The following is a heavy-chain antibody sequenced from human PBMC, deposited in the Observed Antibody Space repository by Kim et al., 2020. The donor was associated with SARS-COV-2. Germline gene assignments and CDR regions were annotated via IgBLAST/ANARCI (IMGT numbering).Heavy chain of an antibody. Sequence: SETLSRTCAVSGGSISSSNWWSWVRQPPGKGLEWIGEIYHSGSTNYNPSLKSRVTISVDKSKNQFSLKLSSVTAADTAVYYCARDRETMQQQLVRDPTIGIDPWGQGTLVTVSS. J-gene: IGHJ5*02. V-gene: IGHV4-4*02. CDR2: IYHSGST. CDR3: ARDRETMQQQLVRDPTIGIDP. D-gene: IGHD6-13*01. CDR1: GGSISSSNW.